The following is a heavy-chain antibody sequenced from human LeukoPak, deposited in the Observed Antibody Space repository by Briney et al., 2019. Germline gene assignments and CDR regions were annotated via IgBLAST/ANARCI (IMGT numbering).Heavy chain of an antibody. D-gene: IGHD3-22*01. CDR1: GYTFTSYG. CDR2: ISAYNGNT. V-gene: IGHV1-18*01. Sequence: ASVKVSCKASGYTFTSYGISWVRQAPGQGLEWMGWISAYNGNTNYAQKLQGRVTTTTDTSTSTAYMELRSLRSDNTAVYYCARDGGQYYYDSSGYYYPGYWGQGTLVTVSS. CDR3: ARDGGQYYYDSSGYYYPGY. J-gene: IGHJ4*02.